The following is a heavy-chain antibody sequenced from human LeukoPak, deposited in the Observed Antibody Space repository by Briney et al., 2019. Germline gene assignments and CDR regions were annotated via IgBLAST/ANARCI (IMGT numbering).Heavy chain of an antibody. CDR1: GGSVSSGSYY. D-gene: IGHD2-15*01. Sequence: PSETLSLTCTVSGGSVSSGSYYWSWIRQPPGKGLEWIGYIYYSGSTYYNPSLKSRVTISVDTSKNQFSLKLSSVTAADTAVYYCAREVVVVVAAQNYGMDVWAKGPRSPSP. CDR2: IYYSGST. CDR3: AREVVVVVAAQNYGMDV. J-gene: IGHJ6*02. V-gene: IGHV4-61*01.